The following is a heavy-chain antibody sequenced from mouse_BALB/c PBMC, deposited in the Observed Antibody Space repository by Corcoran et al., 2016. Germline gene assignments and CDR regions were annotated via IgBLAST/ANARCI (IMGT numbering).Heavy chain of an antibody. J-gene: IGHJ1*01. CDR2: LYWDDDK. CDR1: GFSLSTSGMG. Sequence: QVTLKESGPGILQPSQTLSLTCSFSGFSLSTSGMGVSWIRQPSGKGLEWLAHLYWDDDKRYNPSLKSRLTISKDTSRNQVFLKITSVDTADTATYYCARSSYYGNYWYFDVWGAGTTVTVSS. V-gene: IGHV8-12*01. CDR3: ARSSYYGNYWYFDV. D-gene: IGHD2-10*01.